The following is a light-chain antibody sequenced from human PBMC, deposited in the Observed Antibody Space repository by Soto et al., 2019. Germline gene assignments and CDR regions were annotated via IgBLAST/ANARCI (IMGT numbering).Light chain of an antibody. CDR3: QQYNRWPRT. CDR2: DAS. Sequence: EFVLTQSPGTLSFSPGERATLSCRASHTVRNNYLAWYQQKPGQAPRLLIYDASSRATGIPARFSGSGSGTEFTLSISSVQSEDFAVFYCQQYNRWPRTFGQGTKVDI. J-gene: IGKJ1*01. V-gene: IGKV3-20*01. CDR1: HTVRNNY.